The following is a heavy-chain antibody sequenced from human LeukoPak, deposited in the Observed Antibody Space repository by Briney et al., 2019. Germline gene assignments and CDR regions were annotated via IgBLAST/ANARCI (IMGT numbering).Heavy chain of an antibody. J-gene: IGHJ4*02. V-gene: IGHV3-23*01. CDR1: GFTFSNYA. CDR3: AKGGDYYGSGSYRWGYFDY. D-gene: IGHD3-10*01. Sequence: GGSLRLSCAASGFTFSNYATSWVRQAPGKGLEWVSAISGSGGSTYYADSVKGRFTISRDNSKNTLYLQMNSLRAEDTAVYYCAKGGDYYGSGSYRWGYFDYWGQGTLVTVSS. CDR2: ISGSGGST.